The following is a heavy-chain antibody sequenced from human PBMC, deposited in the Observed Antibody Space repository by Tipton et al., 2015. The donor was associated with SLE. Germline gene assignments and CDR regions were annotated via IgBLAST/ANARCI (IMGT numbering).Heavy chain of an antibody. CDR2: VSYDGSNR. J-gene: IGHJ2*01. CDR3: AREGGRGAGRYFDL. V-gene: IGHV3-30*04. Sequence: SLRLSCAASGFSFSSYAMHWVRQAPGKGLEWVAVVSYDGSNRFYADSVKGRFTISRDNSKNTLSLQMNSLRAEDTAVYYCAREGGRGAGRYFDLWGRGTLVSVSS. CDR1: GFSFSSYA. D-gene: IGHD1-26*01.